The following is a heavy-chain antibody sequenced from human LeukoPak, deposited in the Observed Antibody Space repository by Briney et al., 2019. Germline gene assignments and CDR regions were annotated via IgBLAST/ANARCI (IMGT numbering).Heavy chain of an antibody. CDR1: GGSISSGGYS. CDR3: ARHTAEKYNWFDR. Sequence: PSQTLSLTCAVSGGSISSGGYSWSWIRQPPGKGLEWIGYIYHSGSTYYNPSLKSRVTISVDRSKNQFSLKLSSVTAADTAVYYCARHTAEKYNWFDRWGQGTLVTVSS. J-gene: IGHJ5*02. D-gene: IGHD5-24*01. CDR2: IYHSGST. V-gene: IGHV4-30-2*01.